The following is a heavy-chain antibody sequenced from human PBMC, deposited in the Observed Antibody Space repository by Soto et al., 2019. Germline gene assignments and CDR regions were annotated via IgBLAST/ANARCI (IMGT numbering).Heavy chain of an antibody. CDR1: GDTLSEGS. V-gene: IGHV1-24*01. D-gene: IGHD3-9*01. Sequence: ASVKVSCKVSGDTLSEGSIHWVRQAPGKVLEWMGVFDVEEDGAVYAQKFQGRAIMTEDTSTGTAYLDLSRLRSDDTAMYYCATEKESSYLDIFHIGGQGTMVTVSS. J-gene: IGHJ3*02. CDR2: FDVEEDGA. CDR3: ATEKESSYLDIFHI.